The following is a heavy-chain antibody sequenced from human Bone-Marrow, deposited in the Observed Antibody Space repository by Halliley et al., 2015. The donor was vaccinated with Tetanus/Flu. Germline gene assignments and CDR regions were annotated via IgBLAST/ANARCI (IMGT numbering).Heavy chain of an antibody. J-gene: IGHJ4*02. Sequence: IGNILYRGSAHNNPALKSRALLSVETSKNQFSLRLRSVTSADTAVYYCARLRAYGDIFYFFQSWGQGPLVTVS. CDR3: ARLRAYGDIFYFFQS. CDR2: ILYRGSA. V-gene: IGHV4-30-4*01. D-gene: IGHD4-17*01.